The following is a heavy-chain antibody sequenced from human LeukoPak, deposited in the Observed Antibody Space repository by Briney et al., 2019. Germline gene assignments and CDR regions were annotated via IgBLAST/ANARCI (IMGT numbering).Heavy chain of an antibody. CDR1: GFTFSSYA. J-gene: IGHJ4*02. V-gene: IGHV3-23*01. Sequence: GGSLRLSCLASGFTFSSYAMDWVRQAPGQGLQWVSAVGNSADTYYADSVRGRFTISRDNSKNTLYLQMDSLRAEDTAIYYCTRKTPGRSPFDYWGRGILVTVSS. D-gene: IGHD2-15*01. CDR3: TRKTPGRSPFDY. CDR2: VGNSADT.